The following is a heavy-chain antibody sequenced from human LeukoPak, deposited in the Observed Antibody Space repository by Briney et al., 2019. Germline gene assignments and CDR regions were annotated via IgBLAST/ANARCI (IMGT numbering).Heavy chain of an antibody. CDR1: GYTFTGYY. Sequence: ASVKVSCKASGYTFTGYYMHWVRQAPGQGLEWMGWINPNSGGTNYAQKFQGRVTMTRDTSISTAYMELSSLRSAGTAVYYCAVIAAAGTMDAFDIWGRGTMVTVS. D-gene: IGHD6-13*01. CDR3: AVIAAAGTMDAFDI. CDR2: INPNSGGT. V-gene: IGHV1-2*02. J-gene: IGHJ3*02.